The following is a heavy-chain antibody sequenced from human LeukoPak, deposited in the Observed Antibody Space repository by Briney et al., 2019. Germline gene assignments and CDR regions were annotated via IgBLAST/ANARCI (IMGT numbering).Heavy chain of an antibody. CDR2: IIPIFGTA. D-gene: IGHD5-18*01. CDR1: GGTFSSYA. J-gene: IGHJ4*02. Sequence: SVKVSCKASGGTFSSYALSWVRHAPGQGLEWMGGIIPIFGTANYAQKFQGRVTITADESTSTAYMELSSLRSEDTAVYYCARGENSYPLDYFDYWGQGTLVTVSS. V-gene: IGHV1-69*13. CDR3: ARGENSYPLDYFDY.